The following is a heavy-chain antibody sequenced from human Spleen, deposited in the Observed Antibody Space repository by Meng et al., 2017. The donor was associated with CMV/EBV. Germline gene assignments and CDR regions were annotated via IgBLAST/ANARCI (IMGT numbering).Heavy chain of an antibody. V-gene: IGHV3-21*01. D-gene: IGHD3-22*01. J-gene: IGHJ4*02. CDR2: ISSSSSYI. CDR3: ARDDSSGYYPDY. Sequence: GESLKISCAASGFTFDDHGMNWVRQAPGKGLEWVSSISSSSSYIYYADSVKGRFTISRDNAKNSLYLQMNSLRAEDTAVYYCARDDSSGYYPDYWGQGTLVTVSS. CDR1: GFTFDDHG.